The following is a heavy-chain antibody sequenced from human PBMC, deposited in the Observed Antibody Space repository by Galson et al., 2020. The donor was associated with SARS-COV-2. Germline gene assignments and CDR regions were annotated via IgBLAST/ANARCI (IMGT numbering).Heavy chain of an antibody. CDR3: AKASGGSGWYH. V-gene: IGHV3-23*01. CDR1: GFTFSSYA. J-gene: IGHJ5*02. Sequence: TGGSLSLSCAASGFTFSSYAMSWVRQAPGKGLEWVPAISGSGGSTYYADSVKGRFTISRDNSKNTLYLQMNSLRAEDTAVYYCAKASGGSGWYHWGQGTLVTVSS. D-gene: IGHD6-19*01. CDR2: ISGSGGST.